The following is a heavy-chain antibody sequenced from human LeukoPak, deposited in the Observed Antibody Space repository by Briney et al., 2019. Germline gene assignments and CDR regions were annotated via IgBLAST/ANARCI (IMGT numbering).Heavy chain of an antibody. Sequence: PSETLSLTCAVYGGSFSGYYWSWIRQPPGKGLEWIGEINHSGSTNYNPSLKSRVTISVDTSKNQFSLKLSSVTAADTAVYYCARDPGTGGSYSYYYGMDVWGQGTTVTVSS. V-gene: IGHV4-34*01. CDR2: INHSGST. D-gene: IGHD1-26*01. J-gene: IGHJ6*02. CDR3: ARDPGTGGSYSYYYGMDV. CDR1: GGSFSGYY.